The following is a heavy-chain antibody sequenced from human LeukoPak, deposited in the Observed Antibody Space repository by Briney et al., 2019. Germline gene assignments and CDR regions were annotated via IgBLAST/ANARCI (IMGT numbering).Heavy chain of an antibody. J-gene: IGHJ5*02. V-gene: IGHV3-23*01. CDR2: LDDSGGRT. CDR1: GFRFASYA. CDR3: AKDHRAASSSSWYDSVDP. D-gene: IGHD6-13*01. Sequence: GGSLRLSCAASGFRFASYAMTWVRQAPGKGLEWVSALDDSGGRTFYADSVKGRFTISRDNSKNTLYLQMNSLRAEDTAVYYCAKDHRAASSSSWYDSVDPWGQGTLVTVSS.